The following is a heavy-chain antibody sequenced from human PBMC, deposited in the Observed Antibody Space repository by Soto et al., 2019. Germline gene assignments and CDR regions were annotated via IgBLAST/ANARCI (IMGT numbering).Heavy chain of an antibody. Sequence: SETLSLTCTVSGGSISSYYWSWIRQPPGKGLEWIGYIYYSGSTNYNPSLKSRVTISVDTSKNQFSLKLSSVTAADTAGYYCARHQHQLLFIGYSYYYMDVWGQGTTVTVSS. CDR1: GGSISSYY. V-gene: IGHV4-59*08. D-gene: IGHD2-2*01. CDR2: IYYSGST. CDR3: ARHQHQLLFIGYSYYYMDV. J-gene: IGHJ6*03.